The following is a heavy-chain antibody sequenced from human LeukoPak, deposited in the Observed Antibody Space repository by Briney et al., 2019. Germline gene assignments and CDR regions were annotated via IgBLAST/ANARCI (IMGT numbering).Heavy chain of an antibody. J-gene: IGHJ4*02. Sequence: SETLSLTCTVSGGSISSYYWNWIRQPPGKGLEWIGYVYYSGSTNYNPSLMSRVTISVDTSENQFSLKLSSVTAADTAMYYCARSELLWFGKVNSGFDFWGQGTLVTVSS. V-gene: IGHV4-59*01. CDR2: VYYSGST. D-gene: IGHD3-10*01. CDR1: GGSISSYY. CDR3: ARSELLWFGKVNSGFDF.